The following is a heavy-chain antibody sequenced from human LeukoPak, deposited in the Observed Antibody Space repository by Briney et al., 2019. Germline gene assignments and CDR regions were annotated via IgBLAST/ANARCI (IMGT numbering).Heavy chain of an antibody. CDR3: ARVRPNYDILTGNLDY. CDR1: GYTFTGYY. CDR2: INPNSGGT. J-gene: IGHJ4*02. Sequence: GASVKVSCKASGYTFTGYYMHWVRQAPGQGLEWMGWINPNSGGTNYAQKFQGRVTMTRDTSISTAYMELSRLRSDDTAVYYCARVRPNYDILTGNLDYWGQGTLVTVSS. V-gene: IGHV1-2*02. D-gene: IGHD3-9*01.